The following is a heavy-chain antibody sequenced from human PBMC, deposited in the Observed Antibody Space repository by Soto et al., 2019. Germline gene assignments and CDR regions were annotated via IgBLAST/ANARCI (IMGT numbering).Heavy chain of an antibody. V-gene: IGHV4-4*02. J-gene: IGHJ5*02. D-gene: IGHD6-6*01. CDR1: GGSISSSNW. CDR2: IYHSGST. CDR3: ARSIAARPEPNWFDP. Sequence: SETLSLTCAVSGGSISSSNWWSWVRQPPGKGLEWIGEIYHSGSTNYNPSLKSRVTISVDTSKNQFSLKLSSVTAADTAVYYCARSIAARPEPNWFDPWGQGTLVTVSS.